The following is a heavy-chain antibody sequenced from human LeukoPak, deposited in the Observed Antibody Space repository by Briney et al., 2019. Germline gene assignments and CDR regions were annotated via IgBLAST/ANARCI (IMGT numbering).Heavy chain of an antibody. V-gene: IGHV4-59*08. CDR3: AGHDYYGSGSYR. J-gene: IGHJ5*02. CDR2: VYYSGST. CDR1: GGSISSYF. Sequence: SETLPLTCTVSGGSISSYFWSWIQQPPGRGLEWIGYVYYSGSTNYNPSLKSRVTISGDTSKNQFSLKLISVTAADAAVYYCAGHDYYGSGSYRWGQGTLVTVSS. D-gene: IGHD3-10*01.